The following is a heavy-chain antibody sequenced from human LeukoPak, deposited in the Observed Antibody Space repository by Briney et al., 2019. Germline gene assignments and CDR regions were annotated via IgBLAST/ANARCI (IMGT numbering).Heavy chain of an antibody. D-gene: IGHD3-22*01. CDR3: ARGSYTRGFYYTPWDY. J-gene: IGHJ4*02. Sequence: ASETLSLTCAVYGGSFSGFYWSWIRQPPGKGLEWLGEINHLGSTIYNLSLKSRVTISVDTSKNQFSLNLSSVTAADTAVYYCARGSYTRGFYYTPWDYWGQGTLVTVSS. CDR2: INHLGST. CDR1: GGSFSGFY. V-gene: IGHV4-34*01.